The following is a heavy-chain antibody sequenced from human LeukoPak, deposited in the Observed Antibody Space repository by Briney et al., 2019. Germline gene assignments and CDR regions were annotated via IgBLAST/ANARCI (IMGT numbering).Heavy chain of an antibody. CDR1: GFTFSSYG. CDR2: IRYDGSNK. D-gene: IGHD6-19*01. J-gene: IGHJ4*02. Sequence: GGSLRLSCAASGFTFSSYGMHWVRQAPGKGLEWVAFIRYDGSNKYYADSVKGRFTISRDNSKNTMYLQVNSLRAEDTAVYYCAKDPRQWLAQYYIDYWGQGTLVTVSS. CDR3: AKDPRQWLAQYYIDY. V-gene: IGHV3-30*02.